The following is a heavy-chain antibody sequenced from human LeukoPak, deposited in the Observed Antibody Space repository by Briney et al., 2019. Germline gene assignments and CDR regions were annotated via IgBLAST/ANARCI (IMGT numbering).Heavy chain of an antibody. CDR3: STDPRDILTGYYNDY. V-gene: IGHV1-69*13. CDR1: GGTFSSYA. D-gene: IGHD3-9*01. J-gene: IGHJ4*02. CDR2: IIPIFGTA. Sequence: SVKVSCKASGGTFSSYAISWVRQAPGQGLEWMGGIIPIFGTANYAQKFQGRVTITADESTSTAYMELSSLRSEDTAVYYCSTDPRDILTGYYNDYWGQEILVTVSS.